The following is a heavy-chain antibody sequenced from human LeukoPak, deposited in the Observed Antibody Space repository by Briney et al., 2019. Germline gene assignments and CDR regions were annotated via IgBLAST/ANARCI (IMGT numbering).Heavy chain of an antibody. V-gene: IGHV3-48*03. CDR1: GFTFSSYE. J-gene: IGHJ4*02. CDR3: ARSLVGAPPFGDS. Sequence: PGGSLRLSCAASGFTFSSYEMNWVRQAPGKGLEWLSYISTTGTSTYYADSVKGRFTVSRDDAKNSLYLQMNSLRAGDTAVYYCARSLVGAPPFGDSWGQGTLVTVSS. D-gene: IGHD1-26*01. CDR2: ISTTGTST.